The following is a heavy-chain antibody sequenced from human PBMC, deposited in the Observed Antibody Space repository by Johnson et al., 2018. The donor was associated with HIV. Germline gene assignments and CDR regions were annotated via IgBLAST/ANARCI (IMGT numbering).Heavy chain of an antibody. V-gene: IGHV3-30*02. J-gene: IGHJ3*02. CDR2: IRYDGSNK. CDR1: GFTFSSYG. D-gene: IGHD4-23*01. CDR3: AKDIGGLDAFDI. Sequence: QVQLVESGGGVVQPGGSLRLSCAASGFTFSSYGMHWVRQAPGKGLEWVAFIRYDGSNKYYADSVKGRFTISRDNSKNTLYLQMNSLVAEDTAVYYCAKDIGGLDAFDIWGQGTMVTVSS.